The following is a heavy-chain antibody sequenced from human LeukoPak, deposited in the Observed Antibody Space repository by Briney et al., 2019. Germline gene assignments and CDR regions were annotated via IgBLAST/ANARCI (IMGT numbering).Heavy chain of an antibody. CDR1: GFTFSTYW. V-gene: IGHV3-7*01. D-gene: IGHD6-19*01. J-gene: IGHJ1*01. CDR3: ARVTVAGRGRADLQH. CDR2: IKPDGSEQ. Sequence: GGSLGLSCAASGFTFSTYWMSWVRQAPGKGLEWVANIKPDGSEQYYVDSVKGRFTISRNNAKNSLSLQMNSLRAEDTAVYYCARVTVAGRGRADLQHWGRGTLVTVSS.